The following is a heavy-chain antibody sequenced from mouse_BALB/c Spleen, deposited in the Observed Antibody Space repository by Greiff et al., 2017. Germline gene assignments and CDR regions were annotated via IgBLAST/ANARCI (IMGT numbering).Heavy chain of an antibody. V-gene: IGHV2-5*01. CDR3: DEEGADYFYFDY. D-gene: IGHD2-4*01. CDR2: IWSGGST. CDR1: GFSLTSYG. J-gene: IGHJ2*01. Sequence: QVQLLQSGPGLVQPSQCLSISCTASGFSLTSYGIHWVRQSPEKGLEWLGVIWSGGSTDYNAAVMSRLSITKDNSKSHVFFKMNSLQADDTAIYSSDEEGADYFYFDYWGQGTTVTVSS.